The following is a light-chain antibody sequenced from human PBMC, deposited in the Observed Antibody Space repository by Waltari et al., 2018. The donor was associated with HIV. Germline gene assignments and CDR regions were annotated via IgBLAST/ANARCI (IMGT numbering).Light chain of an antibody. J-gene: IGLJ3*02. Sequence: QSALTQPASVSGSLGQSITISCIGTSSDIATYNYVSWYQHHPDKAPRLVIYDANSRPSGVPFRCSGSKSGNTACLTISGLQAEDEADYYCASYTITSTLVFGGGTKVTVL. CDR1: SSDIATYNY. CDR3: ASYTITSTLV. CDR2: DAN. V-gene: IGLV2-14*01.